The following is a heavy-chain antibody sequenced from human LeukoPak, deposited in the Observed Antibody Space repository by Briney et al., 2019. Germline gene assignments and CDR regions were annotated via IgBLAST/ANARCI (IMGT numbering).Heavy chain of an antibody. J-gene: IGHJ4*02. CDR2: MYYSGST. Sequence: KSSETLSLTCTVPGGSVSSTRHYWGWIRQPPGKGLEWIGNMYYSGSTYYNPSLRSRVTTSVETTKNQFSLKQGSVTAADTAVYYCARLLKYSGSYYCDFWGQGTLVTVAS. D-gene: IGHD1-26*01. CDR1: GGSVSSTRHY. V-gene: IGHV4-39*01. CDR3: ARLLKYSGSYYCDF.